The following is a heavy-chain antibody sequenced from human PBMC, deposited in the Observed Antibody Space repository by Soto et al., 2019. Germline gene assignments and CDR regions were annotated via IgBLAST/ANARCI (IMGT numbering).Heavy chain of an antibody. Sequence: SETLSLTCTVSGGSISTYYWTWIRQPPGKGLEWIGYISYSGSTNYNPSLKSRLTISLNTSKKQFSLKLSSVTAADTAAYYCARGTRATQYYYYFYGMDVWGQGTTVTVSS. CDR1: GGSISTYY. V-gene: IGHV4-59*01. CDR3: ARGTRATQYYYYFYGMDV. CDR2: ISYSGST. J-gene: IGHJ6*02.